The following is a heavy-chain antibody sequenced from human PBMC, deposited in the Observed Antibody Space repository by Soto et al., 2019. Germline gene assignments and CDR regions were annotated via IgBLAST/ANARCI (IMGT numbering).Heavy chain of an antibody. CDR1: GFTVSSKY. CDR3: ARDDVLCSGGRCYGVPMDF. CDR2: IQSGGST. J-gene: IGHJ6*03. Sequence: EVQLVESGGGLVQPGGSLRLSCAASGFTVSSKYMSWVRQASGKGLEWVSLIQSGGSTLYADSVKGRFTISRDNSKNTLYLQMNSLRVDDTAVYYSARDDVLCSGGRCYGVPMDFWGKGTTVTVSS. V-gene: IGHV3-66*01. D-gene: IGHD2-15*01.